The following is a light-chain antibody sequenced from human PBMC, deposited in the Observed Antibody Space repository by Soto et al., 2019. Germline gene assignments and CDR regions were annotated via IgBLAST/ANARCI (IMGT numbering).Light chain of an antibody. J-gene: IGKJ2*01. CDR1: QSIGDF. V-gene: IGKV1-39*01. CDR2: AVS. Sequence: DIQMTQSPSSLSAAVGDRVNITCRASQSIGDFLNWYAQRPGQAPKVLIYAVSTLESGVPSRFSGSGSGTDFTLTISSLHPEDIATYYCQQTYAKPPHTFGQGTKVEI. CDR3: QQTYAKPPHT.